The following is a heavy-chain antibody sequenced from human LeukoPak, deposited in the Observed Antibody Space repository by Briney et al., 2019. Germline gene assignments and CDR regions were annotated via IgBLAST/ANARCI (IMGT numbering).Heavy chain of an antibody. V-gene: IGHV3-53*01. Sequence: GGSLRLSCAASGFTVSSNYMSWVRQAPGKGLEWVSVIYSGGSTYYADSVKGRFTISRDNSKNTLYLQMNSLRAEDTAVYYCARAKYSGSHDEGAFDIWGQGTMVTVSS. CDR1: GFTVSSNY. CDR3: ARAKYSGSHDEGAFDI. CDR2: IYSGGST. D-gene: IGHD1-26*01. J-gene: IGHJ3*02.